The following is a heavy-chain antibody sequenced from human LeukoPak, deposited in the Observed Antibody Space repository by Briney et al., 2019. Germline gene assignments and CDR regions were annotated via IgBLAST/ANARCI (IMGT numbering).Heavy chain of an antibody. Sequence: SGGSLRLSCAASGFTFDDYAMHWVRQAPGKGLEWVSGISWNSGSIGYADSVKGRFTISRDNAKNSLYLQMNSLRAEDTALYYCAKAAGQQLANYFDYWGQGTLVTVSS. CDR3: AKAAGQQLANYFDY. CDR1: GFTFDDYA. J-gene: IGHJ4*02. CDR2: ISWNSGSI. V-gene: IGHV3-9*01. D-gene: IGHD6-13*01.